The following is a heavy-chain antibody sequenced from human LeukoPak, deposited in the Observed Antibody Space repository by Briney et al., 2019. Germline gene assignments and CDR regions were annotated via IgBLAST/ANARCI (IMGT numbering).Heavy chain of an antibody. CDR1: GGSISSGSYY. Sequence: QPSQTLSLTCTVSGGSISSGSYYWSWIRQPDGKGLEWIGRIYTSGSTNYNPSLKSRVTISVDTSKNQFSLKLSSVTAADTAVYYCARDRMVVTDNYWYFDLWGRGTLVTVSS. CDR3: ARDRMVVTDNYWYFDL. D-gene: IGHD4/OR15-4a*01. V-gene: IGHV4-61*02. CDR2: IYTSGST. J-gene: IGHJ2*01.